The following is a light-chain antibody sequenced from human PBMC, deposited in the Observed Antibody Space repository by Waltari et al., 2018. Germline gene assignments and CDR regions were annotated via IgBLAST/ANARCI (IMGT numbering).Light chain of an antibody. CDR2: DDS. J-gene: IGLJ2*01. CDR1: NIEAKS. CDR3: QVWDSSGDLLVI. V-gene: IGLV3-21*02. Sequence: SYVLTQPHSVSVAPGQPARITCGGDNIEAKSVQWYQQKPGQAPVVVVFDDSDRPSGIPERFSGANSGNTATLTISRVEGGDEADYFCQVWDSSGDLLVIFGGGTKLTVL.